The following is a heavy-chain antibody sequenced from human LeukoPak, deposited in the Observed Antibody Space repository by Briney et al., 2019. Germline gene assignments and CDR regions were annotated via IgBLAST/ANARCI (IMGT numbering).Heavy chain of an antibody. CDR3: ARKGYLEY. Sequence: SETLSLTCTVSGGSVSGYYWSGIRQPPGKGLEWIGYIHYSGTTNYNPSLKSRVTMSVDTSKNQFSLNLSSVTAADTAVYYCARKGYLEYWGQGTLVTVSS. CDR1: GGSVSGYY. V-gene: IGHV4-59*02. CDR2: IHYSGTT. J-gene: IGHJ4*02.